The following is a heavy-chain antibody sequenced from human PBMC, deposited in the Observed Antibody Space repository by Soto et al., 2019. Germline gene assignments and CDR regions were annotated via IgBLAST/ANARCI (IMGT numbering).Heavy chain of an antibody. V-gene: IGHV3-21*01. J-gene: IGHJ3*02. CDR3: ARGQGSGYPGDGDFDI. CDR2: ISSSSSYI. D-gene: IGHD5-12*01. Sequence: EVQLVESGGGLVKPGGSLRLSCAASGFTFRSHSMNWVRQAQGKGLEWVSSISSSSSYIYYADSVTGRFTISRDNAKNSLYLQMNSLSAEDTAVYYCARGQGSGYPGDGDFDIWGQGTMVTVSS. CDR1: GFTFRSHS.